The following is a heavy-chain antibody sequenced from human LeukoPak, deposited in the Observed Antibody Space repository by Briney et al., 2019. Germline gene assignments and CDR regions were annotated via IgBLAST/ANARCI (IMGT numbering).Heavy chain of an antibody. D-gene: IGHD4-17*01. CDR3: ASYGDYVPAFDI. J-gene: IGHJ3*02. CDR1: GGSISSGSYY. Sequence: SQTPSLTCTVSGGSISSGSYYWSWIRQPAGKGLEWIGRIYTSGSTNYNPSLKSRVTISVDTSKNQFSLKLSSVTAADTAVYYCASYGDYVPAFDIWGQGTMVTVSS. CDR2: IYTSGST. V-gene: IGHV4-61*02.